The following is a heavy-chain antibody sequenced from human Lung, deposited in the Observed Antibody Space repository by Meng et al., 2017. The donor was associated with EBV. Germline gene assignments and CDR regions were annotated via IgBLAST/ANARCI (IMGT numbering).Heavy chain of an antibody. D-gene: IGHD3-22*01. J-gene: IGHJ4*02. CDR3: ARAGYDSSGYYPQPFDY. CDR2: INAGNGNT. Sequence: QVPLGPSGAEVKKPGASVKVSCKASGYTLTSYAMHWVRQAPGQRLEWMGWINAGNGNTKYSQRFQGRVTITRDTSASTAYMELSSLRSEDTTVYYCARAGYDSSGYYPQPFDYWGQGTLVTVSS. V-gene: IGHV1-3*01. CDR1: GYTLTSYA.